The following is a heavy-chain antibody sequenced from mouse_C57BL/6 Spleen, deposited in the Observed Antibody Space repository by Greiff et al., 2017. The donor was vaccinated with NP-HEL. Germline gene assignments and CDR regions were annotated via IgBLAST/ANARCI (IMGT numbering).Heavy chain of an antibody. CDR3: ARSGGRYYFDY. D-gene: IGHD1-1*02. CDR2: IYPGDGDT. Sequence: QVQLQQSGAELVKPGASVKISCKASGYAFSSYWMNWVKQRPGQGLEWIGQIYPGDGDTNYNGKFKGKATLTADKSSSTAYMQLSSLTSEDSAVYFCARSGGRYYFDYWGQGTTLTVSS. V-gene: IGHV1-80*01. J-gene: IGHJ2*01. CDR1: GYAFSSYW.